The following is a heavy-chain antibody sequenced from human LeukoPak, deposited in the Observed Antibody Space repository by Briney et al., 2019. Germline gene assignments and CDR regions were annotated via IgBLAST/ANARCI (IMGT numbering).Heavy chain of an antibody. CDR2: FYTSGST. J-gene: IGHJ4*02. V-gene: IGHV4-4*07. D-gene: IGHD3-10*01. CDR3: ARERSGSGSYYSPFDY. CDR1: GGSISSYY. Sequence: PSETLSLTCTVSGGSISSYYWSWIRQPAGKGLDWIGRFYTSGSTNYNPSLKSRVTMSVDTSKNQFSLKLSSVTAADTAVYYCARERSGSGSYYSPFDYWGQGTLVTVSS.